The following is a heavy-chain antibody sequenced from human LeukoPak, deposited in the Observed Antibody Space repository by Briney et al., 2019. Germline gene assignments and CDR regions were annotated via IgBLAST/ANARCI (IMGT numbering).Heavy chain of an antibody. CDR2: ISSSGSTI. Sequence: GGSLRLSCAASGFTFSDYYMSWIRQAPGKGLEWVSYISSSGSTIYYADSVKGRFTISRDSAKNSLYLQMNSLRAEDTAVYYCARDRVPRRYCSGGSCYLDAFDIWGQGTMVTVSS. CDR1: GFTFSDYY. J-gene: IGHJ3*02. D-gene: IGHD2-15*01. V-gene: IGHV3-11*01. CDR3: ARDRVPRRYCSGGSCYLDAFDI.